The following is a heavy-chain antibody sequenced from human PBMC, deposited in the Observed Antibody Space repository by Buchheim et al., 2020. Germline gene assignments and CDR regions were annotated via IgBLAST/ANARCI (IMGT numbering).Heavy chain of an antibody. Sequence: EVQLVESGGGLVQPGGSLRLSCAASGFTFSSYWMHWVRQAPGKGLVWVSRINSDGSSTSYADSVKGRFTISRDNAKNTLYLQMNSLRAEDTAVYYCARDVRRRYYDSSGRIPPGWFDPWGQGTL. CDR1: GFTFSSYW. D-gene: IGHD3-22*01. J-gene: IGHJ5*02. CDR2: INSDGSST. V-gene: IGHV3-74*01. CDR3: ARDVRRRYYDSSGRIPPGWFDP.